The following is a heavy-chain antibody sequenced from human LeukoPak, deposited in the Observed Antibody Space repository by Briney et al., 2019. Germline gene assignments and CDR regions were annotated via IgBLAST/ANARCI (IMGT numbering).Heavy chain of an antibody. J-gene: IGHJ3*02. V-gene: IGHV4-59*08. CDR2: IYYSGST. D-gene: IGHD6-13*01. CDR3: ARTYSSSWPDAFDI. CDR1: GGSISSYH. Sequence: SETLSLTCTVSGGSISSYHWSWIRQPPGKGLEWIGYIYYSGSTNYNPSLKSRVTISVDTSKNQFSLKLSSVTAADTAVYYCARTYSSSWPDAFDIWGQGTMVTVSS.